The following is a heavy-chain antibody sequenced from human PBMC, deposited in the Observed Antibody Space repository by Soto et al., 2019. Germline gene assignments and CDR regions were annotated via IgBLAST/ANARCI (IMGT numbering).Heavy chain of an antibody. CDR3: ARGCGDCSGGSSLTYYYYYGMDV. CDR1: GGTFSSYA. Sequence: ASVKVSCKASGGTFSSYAISWVRQAPGQGLEWMGGIIPIFGTANYAQKFQGRVTITADESTSTAYMELSSLRSDDTAVYYCARGCGDCSGGSSLTYYYYYGMDVWGQGTTVTVSS. D-gene: IGHD2-15*01. J-gene: IGHJ6*02. CDR2: IIPIFGTA. V-gene: IGHV1-69*13.